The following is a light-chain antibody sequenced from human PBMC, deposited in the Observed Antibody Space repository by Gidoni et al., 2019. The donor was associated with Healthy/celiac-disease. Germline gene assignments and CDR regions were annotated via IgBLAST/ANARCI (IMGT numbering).Light chain of an antibody. CDR3: QQLNSYPLT. J-gene: IGKJ4*01. CDR1: QGISSY. V-gene: IGKV1-9*01. CDR2: AAS. Sequence: QLPQSPSSLSASGGDRVTITCRASQGISSYLAWDQQKPGKAPKLLIYAASTLQSGVPSRFSGSGSGTDFTLTISSLQPEDFATYYCQQLNSYPLTFGGGTKVEIK.